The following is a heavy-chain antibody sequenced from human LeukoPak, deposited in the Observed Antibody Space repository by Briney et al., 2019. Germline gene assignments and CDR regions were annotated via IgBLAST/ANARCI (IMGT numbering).Heavy chain of an antibody. J-gene: IGHJ4*02. V-gene: IGHV1-46*01. CDR1: GYTFTSYY. Sequence: ASVKVSCKASGYTFTSYYMHWVRQAPGQGLEWMGMINPSGGSTSYAQKFQGRVTMTRDTSTSTVYMELSSLRSEDTAAYYCARDGILVGALEYYFDYWGQGTLVTVSS. CDR2: INPSGGST. D-gene: IGHD1-26*01. CDR3: ARDGILVGALEYYFDY.